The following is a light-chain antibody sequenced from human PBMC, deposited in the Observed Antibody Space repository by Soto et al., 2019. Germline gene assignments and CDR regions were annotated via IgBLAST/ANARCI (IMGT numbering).Light chain of an antibody. V-gene: IGKV3-20*01. CDR1: QTIRSNY. CDR2: GAS. CDR3: QQYGSSPWT. J-gene: IGKJ1*01. Sequence: ETVLTQSPGTLSLSPGERATLSCRASQTIRSNYLAWYRQTPGQAPRLLIYGASNRATGIADRFSGSGSGTVFTLISSRLAPEGFALYYCQQYGSSPWTFGQGTKVEIK.